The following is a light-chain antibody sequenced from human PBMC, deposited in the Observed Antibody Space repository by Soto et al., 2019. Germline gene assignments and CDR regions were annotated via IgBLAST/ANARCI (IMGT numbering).Light chain of an antibody. CDR2: AAS. CDR1: QGISSW. V-gene: IGKV1D-12*01. J-gene: IGKJ4*01. Sequence: DIQMTQSPSSVSASVGDRVTITFRASQGISSWLAWYQQKPGKDPKLLIYAASSLQSGVLSRFSGRGSVTDFTLTISRLQPEDFATYYSPQANSFPPTFGGGTKVEIK. CDR3: PQANSFPPT.